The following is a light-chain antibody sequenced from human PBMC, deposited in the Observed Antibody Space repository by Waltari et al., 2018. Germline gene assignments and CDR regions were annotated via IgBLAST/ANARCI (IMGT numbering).Light chain of an antibody. CDR2: GSS. CDR1: ESVKGNY. Sequence: EIVLTQSPGTLSLSPGERATLSCRASESVKGNYLVWFQQKPGQAPRALIYGSSKRATGIPDRFSGSGSGRDFTLTISRLEPEDFAMYYCQHYDGSPYTFGPGTKLEIK. J-gene: IGKJ3*01. CDR3: QHYDGSPYT. V-gene: IGKV3-20*01.